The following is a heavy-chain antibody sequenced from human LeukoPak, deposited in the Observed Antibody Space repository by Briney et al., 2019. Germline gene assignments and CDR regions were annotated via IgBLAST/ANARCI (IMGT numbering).Heavy chain of an antibody. Sequence: GASVKVSCKASGYSLSDLSIHWVRQTPGKGLEWMGGYESEEGETIYAANFQGRVTMTEDPSTDTAHMVLTNLRFDDTATYYCATHRPAGGCGPWGQGTLVSVSS. V-gene: IGHV1-24*01. J-gene: IGHJ5*02. CDR2: YESEEGET. CDR3: ATHRPAGGCGP. D-gene: IGHD2-15*01. CDR1: GYSLSDLS.